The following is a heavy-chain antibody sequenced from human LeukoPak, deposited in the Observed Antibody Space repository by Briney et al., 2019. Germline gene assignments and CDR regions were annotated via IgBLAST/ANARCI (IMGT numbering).Heavy chain of an antibody. CDR2: ISAYNGNT. CDR3: ARVPSNGGVDY. CDR1: GYTLSNHA. Sequence: ASVKVSCKGSGYTLSNHAFSWVRQAPGQGLEWMGWISAYNGNTNYAQKLQGRVTMTTDTSTSTAYMELRSLRSDDTAVYYCARVPSNGGVDYWGQGTLVTVSS. D-gene: IGHD4-23*01. V-gene: IGHV1-18*04. J-gene: IGHJ4*02.